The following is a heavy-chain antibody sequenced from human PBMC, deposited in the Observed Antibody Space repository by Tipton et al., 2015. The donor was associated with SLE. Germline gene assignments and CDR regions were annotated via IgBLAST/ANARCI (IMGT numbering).Heavy chain of an antibody. V-gene: IGHV1-2*02. CDR3: ARSILVVYALPLDY. CDR1: GSTFINFG. Sequence: QSGAEVKKPGASVKVSCKASGSTFINFGISWVRQAPGQGLEWMGWINPNSGGTNYAQKFQGRVTMTRDTSISTAYMELSRLRSDDTAVYYCARSILVVYALPLDYWGQGTTVTVSS. J-gene: IGHJ6*02. D-gene: IGHD2-8*02. CDR2: INPNSGGT.